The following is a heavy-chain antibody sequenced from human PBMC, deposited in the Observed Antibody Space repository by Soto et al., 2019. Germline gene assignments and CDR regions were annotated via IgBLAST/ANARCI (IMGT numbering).Heavy chain of an antibody. CDR1: GYTFTGYY. Sequence: ASVKVSCKASGYTFTGYYMHWVRQAPGQGLEWMGWINPNSGGTNYAQKFQGRVTMTRDTSISTAYMELSRLRSDDTAVYYCARSPPLGDFWSGYYYYYGMDVWGQGTTVTVSS. J-gene: IGHJ6*02. CDR2: INPNSGGT. D-gene: IGHD3-3*01. CDR3: ARSPPLGDFWSGYYYYYGMDV. V-gene: IGHV1-2*02.